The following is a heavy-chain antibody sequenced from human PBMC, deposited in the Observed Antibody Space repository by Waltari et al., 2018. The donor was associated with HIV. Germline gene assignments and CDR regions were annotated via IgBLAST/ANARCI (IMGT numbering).Heavy chain of an antibody. J-gene: IGHJ6*02. Sequence: ESGPGLLEPSETLSLTCTVSNYSITGPYYWAWIRQSPGMGLEWIASIYHPGITYYNPSLKTRVTISMDTPTNAFSLRLTSMTAADTAVYYCARDGFLGRFYYYGLDVWGPGTTVIVS. CDR1: NYSITGPYY. D-gene: IGHD3-10*01. V-gene: IGHV4-38-2*02. CDR2: IYHPGIT. CDR3: ARDGFLGRFYYYGLDV.